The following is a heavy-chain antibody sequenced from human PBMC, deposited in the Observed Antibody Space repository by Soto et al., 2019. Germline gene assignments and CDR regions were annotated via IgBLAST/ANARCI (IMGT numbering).Heavy chain of an antibody. D-gene: IGHD3-3*01. CDR3: ARDRGYDFWSGYYGMDV. CDR1: GYTFTSYG. Sequence: ASVKVSCKASGYTFTSYGISWVRQAPGQGLEWMGWISAYNGNTNYAQKLQGRVTMTTDTSTNTAYMELRSLRSDDTAVYYCARDRGYDFWSGYYGMDVWGQGTTVTVS. J-gene: IGHJ6*02. V-gene: IGHV1-18*01. CDR2: ISAYNGNT.